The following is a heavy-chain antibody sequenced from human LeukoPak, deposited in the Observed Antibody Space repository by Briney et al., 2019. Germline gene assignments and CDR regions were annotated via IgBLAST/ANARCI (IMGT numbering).Heavy chain of an antibody. CDR1: GFTFNSYP. V-gene: IGHV3-64D*06. D-gene: IGHD4/OR15-4a*01. J-gene: IGHJ3*02. CDR2: TSRNGGST. CDR3: VKESGFMVAPNSAFDI. Sequence: PGGSLRLSCSASGFTFNSYPVHWVRQAPGKGLEYVSGTSRNGGSTYYADSVKGRFTISRDNSENTLYLQMSGLRAEDTAVYYCVKESGFMVAPNSAFDIWGQGTMVTVSS.